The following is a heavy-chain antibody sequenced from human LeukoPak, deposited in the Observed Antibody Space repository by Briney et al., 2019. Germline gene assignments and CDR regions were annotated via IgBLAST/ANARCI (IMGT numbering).Heavy chain of an antibody. Sequence: PGGSLRLSCAASGFTFANHAMNWVRQAPGKGLEWVSTINANSGTTSYAASARGRFTISRDNSKNTLYLQVNTLRADDTATYYCAKPVSGGLAVTADWFHPWGQGTLVVVSS. V-gene: IGHV3-23*01. CDR2: INANSGTT. CDR1: GFTFANHA. J-gene: IGHJ5*01. CDR3: AKPVSGGLAVTADWFHP. D-gene: IGHD6-19*01.